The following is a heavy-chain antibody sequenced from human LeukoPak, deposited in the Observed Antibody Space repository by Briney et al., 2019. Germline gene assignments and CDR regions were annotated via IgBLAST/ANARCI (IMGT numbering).Heavy chain of an antibody. CDR3: AKWGDYDILTGYYDPDY. J-gene: IGHJ4*02. CDR1: GFTFTNYA. Sequence: GGSLRLSCAASGFTFTNYAMYWVRQAPGKGLEWVPAVSGRDDSTYYADSVKGRSTISRDTSKNTLFLQMNSLRAEDTAVYYCAKWGDYDILTGYYDPDYWGQGTLVTVSS. D-gene: IGHD3-9*01. V-gene: IGHV3-23*01. CDR2: VSGRDDST.